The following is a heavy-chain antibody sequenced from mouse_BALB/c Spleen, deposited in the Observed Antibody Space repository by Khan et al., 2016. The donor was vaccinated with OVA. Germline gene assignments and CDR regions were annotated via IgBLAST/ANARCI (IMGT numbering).Heavy chain of an antibody. J-gene: IGHJ1*01. Sequence: QIQLVQSGPELKKPGETVKISCKASGYTFTNYGMNWVKQAPGKGLKWMGWINTYTGEPTYTDDFKGRFAFSLETSASTAYLQLKNLKNEDMATYFCARGASYWYFDVWGAGTTVTVSS. CDR2: INTYTGEP. V-gene: IGHV9-1*02. CDR1: GYTFTNYG. CDR3: ARGASYWYFDV.